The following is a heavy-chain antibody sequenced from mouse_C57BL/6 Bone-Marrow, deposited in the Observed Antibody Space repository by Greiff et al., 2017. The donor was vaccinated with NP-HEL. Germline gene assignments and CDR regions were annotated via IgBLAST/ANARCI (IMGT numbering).Heavy chain of an antibody. CDR1: GFTFSNYW. D-gene: IGHD2-4*01. V-gene: IGHV6-3*01. Sequence: EVMLVESGGGLVQPGGSMKLSCVASGFTFSNYWMNWVRQSPEKGLEWVAQIRLKSDNYATHYAESVKGRFTISRDDSKSSVYLQMNNLRAEDTGIYYCGGDYGCYFDFGGRGTTLTVSS. CDR3: GGDYGCYFDF. CDR2: IRLKSDNYAT. J-gene: IGHJ2*01.